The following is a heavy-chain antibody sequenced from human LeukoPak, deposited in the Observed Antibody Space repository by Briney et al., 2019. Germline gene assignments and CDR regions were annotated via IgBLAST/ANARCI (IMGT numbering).Heavy chain of an antibody. V-gene: IGHV4-39*07. CDR3: ARSEIDDYNRY. J-gene: IGHJ4*02. Sequence: PSETLSLTCTVSGGSISSSSYYWGWIRQPPGKGLEWIGSISHSGYTYDNPSLKSRVTMSVDTSKNQFSLKMRPVTAADTAVYYCARSEIDDYNRYWGQGILVTVSS. CDR1: GGSISSSSYY. CDR2: ISHSGYT. D-gene: IGHD3-16*01.